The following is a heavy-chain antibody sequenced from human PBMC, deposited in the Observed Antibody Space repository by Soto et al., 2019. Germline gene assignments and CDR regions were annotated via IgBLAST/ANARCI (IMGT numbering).Heavy chain of an antibody. J-gene: IGHJ6*03. Sequence: PGGSLRLSCAASGFTFSSYGMHWVRQAPGKGLEWVAVIWYDGSNKYYADSVKGRFTISRDNSKNTLYLQMNSLRAEDTAVYYCARENSYGQPRYYYYYYMDVWGKGTTVTVSS. CDR1: GFTFSSYG. D-gene: IGHD4-17*01. V-gene: IGHV3-33*01. CDR2: IWYDGSNK. CDR3: ARENSYGQPRYYYYYYMDV.